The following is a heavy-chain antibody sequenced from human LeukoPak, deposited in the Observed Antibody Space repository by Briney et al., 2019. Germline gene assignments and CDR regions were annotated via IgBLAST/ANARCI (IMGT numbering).Heavy chain of an antibody. D-gene: IGHD4/OR15-4a*01. Sequence: SGTLSLTCAVSGDSIISINWWSWVRQTPGQGLEWIGDIHHSGSTNYNPSLKSRVTISVDKSKNQFSLKLTSVTAADTAVYYCARDPLTYYYGMDVWGQGTTVTVSS. CDR2: IHHSGST. J-gene: IGHJ6*02. V-gene: IGHV4-4*02. CDR3: ARDPLTYYYGMDV. CDR1: GDSIISINW.